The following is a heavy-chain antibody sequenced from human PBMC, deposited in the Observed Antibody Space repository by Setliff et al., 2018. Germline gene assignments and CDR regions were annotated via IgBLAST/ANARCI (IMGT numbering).Heavy chain of an antibody. J-gene: IGHJ6*02. CDR1: GGSISSSSYY. CDR3: ARDRVTTLENYYYYYGMDV. CDR2: IYYSGST. V-gene: IGHV4-39*07. Sequence: SETLSLTCTVSGGSISSSSYYWGWIRQPPGKGLEWIGSIYYSGSTYYNPSLKIRVTISIDTSKNQFSLKLSSVTAADTAVYYCARDRVTTLENYYYYYGMDVWGQGTTVTVSS. D-gene: IGHD4-17*01.